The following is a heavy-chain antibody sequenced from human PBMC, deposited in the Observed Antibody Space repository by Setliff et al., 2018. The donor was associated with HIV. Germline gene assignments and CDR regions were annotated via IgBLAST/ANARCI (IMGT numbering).Heavy chain of an antibody. CDR2: IIPMFGVA. Sequence: ASVKVSCKASGVTFSNCSISWVRQAPGQGFEWVGGIIPMFGVANYAQKFQGRVTINADKSTGSMYMHLSGLRSDDTAVYYCTEVVPVNPGYFNDWGQGTLVTVSS. J-gene: IGHJ1*01. D-gene: IGHD2-15*01. V-gene: IGHV1-69*10. CDR3: TEVVPVNPGYFND. CDR1: GVTFSNCS.